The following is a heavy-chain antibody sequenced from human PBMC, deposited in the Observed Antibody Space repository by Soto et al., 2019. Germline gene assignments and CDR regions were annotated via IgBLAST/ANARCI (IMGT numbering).Heavy chain of an antibody. Sequence: ASVKVSCKTSGYTFTRYAISWVRQAPGQGLEWMGWISAYNGNTKYAQKLQGRVTMTTDTSTSTAYMDLRSLRSDDTAVYYCARDHRGGITFEWGQGTQVTVSS. CDR1: GYTFTRYA. CDR3: ARDHRGGITFE. V-gene: IGHV1-18*01. J-gene: IGHJ4*02. D-gene: IGHD3-16*01. CDR2: ISAYNGNT.